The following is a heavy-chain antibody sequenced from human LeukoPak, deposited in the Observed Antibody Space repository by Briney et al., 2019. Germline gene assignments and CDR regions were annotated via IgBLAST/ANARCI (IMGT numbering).Heavy chain of an antibody. D-gene: IGHD5-18*01. Sequence: ASVKDSCKASGFTFTSSAMQWVRQARGQRLEWIGWIVVGSGNTNSAQKFQERVTITRDMSTSTAYMELSSLRSEDTAVYYCAAGGRGYSPYWGQGTLVTASS. CDR3: AAGGRGYSPY. J-gene: IGHJ4*02. CDR2: IVVGSGNT. CDR1: GFTFTSSA. V-gene: IGHV1-58*02.